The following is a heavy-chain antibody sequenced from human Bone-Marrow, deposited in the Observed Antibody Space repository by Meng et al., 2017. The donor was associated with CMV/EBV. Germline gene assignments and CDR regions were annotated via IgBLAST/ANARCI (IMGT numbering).Heavy chain of an antibody. D-gene: IGHD2/OR15-2a*01. CDR1: GGLSRTSV. Sequence: SVKVSCKVSGGLSRTSVISWVRQAPGQGLEWMGGVIGMVGRTNYGQKFQGRVTITAEKSATTAHMELHSLKSEDTAVYYCARSRVLSTSTSRPPTYGMDVWGQGTTVTVSS. CDR2: VIGMVGRT. J-gene: IGHJ6*02. CDR3: ARSRVLSTSTSRPPTYGMDV. V-gene: IGHV1-69*10.